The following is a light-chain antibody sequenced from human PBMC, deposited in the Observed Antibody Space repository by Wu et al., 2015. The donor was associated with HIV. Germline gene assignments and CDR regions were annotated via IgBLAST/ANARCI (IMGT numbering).Light chain of an antibody. CDR3: QQHSYLVT. Sequence: EIVLTQSPATLSLSPGERATLSCRASQSISSYLGWYQQKPGQAPRLLVYGTSNRATGIPARFSGSGSGTDFTLIISSLEPEDSAVYYCQQHSYLVTFGGGTKVE. J-gene: IGKJ4*01. V-gene: IGKV3-11*01. CDR2: GTS. CDR1: QSISSY.